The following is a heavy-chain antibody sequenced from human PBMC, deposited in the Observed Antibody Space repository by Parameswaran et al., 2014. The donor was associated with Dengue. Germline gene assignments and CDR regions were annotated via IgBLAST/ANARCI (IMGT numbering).Heavy chain of an antibody. CDR3: TRDRKRVMVRGVVDY. J-gene: IGHJ4*02. D-gene: IGHD3-10*01. V-gene: IGHV3-49*02. CDR2: IRSKAYGGTT. Sequence: VRQGSRKGLEWVGFIRSKAYGGTTEYAASVKGRFTISRDDSKSIAYLQMNSLKTEDTAVYYCTRDRKRVMVRGVVDYWGQGTLVTVSS.